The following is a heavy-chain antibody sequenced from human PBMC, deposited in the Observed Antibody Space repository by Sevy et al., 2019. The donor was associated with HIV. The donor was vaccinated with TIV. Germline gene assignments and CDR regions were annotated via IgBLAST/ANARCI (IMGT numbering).Heavy chain of an antibody. CDR3: ARVGSSSNYYYGMDV. Sequence: GGSLRLSCAASGFTFSSYWMHWVRQAPGKGLVWVSRINSEGSRTSYGDSVKGRLTIARDNAKNTMYRQMNSLRAEDTAVYYCARVGSSSNYYYGMDVWGQGPTVTVS. V-gene: IGHV3-74*01. D-gene: IGHD6-13*01. CDR1: GFTFSSYW. CDR2: INSEGSRT. J-gene: IGHJ6*02.